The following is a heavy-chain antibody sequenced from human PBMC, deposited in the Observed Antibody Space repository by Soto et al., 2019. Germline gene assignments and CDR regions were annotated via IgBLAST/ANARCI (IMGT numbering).Heavy chain of an antibody. D-gene: IGHD3-3*01. V-gene: IGHV4-59*01. CDR3: GRGGHPHYDFLGGSPLGYLNV. CDR2: IFYSGKI. CDR1: GGSFSGYY. Sequence: SETLSLTCAVYGGSFSGYYWSWIRQPPGKGLEWIGYIFYSGKIDYNPSLKSRVTMSVDMSKNQISLKLTSVSAADTAVYYCGRGGHPHYDFLGGSPLGYLNVWGGGTLVPVS. J-gene: IGHJ2*01.